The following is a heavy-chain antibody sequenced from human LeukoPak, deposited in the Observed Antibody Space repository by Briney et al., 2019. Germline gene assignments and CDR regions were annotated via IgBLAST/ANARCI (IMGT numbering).Heavy chain of an antibody. CDR2: ISDSGGNT. D-gene: IGHD6-19*01. J-gene: IGHJ4*02. CDR3: AKPVSGWYAFDY. V-gene: IGHV3-23*01. CDR1: GFTFSSYA. Sequence: PGGSLRLSCAASGFTFSSYAMSWVRQAPGKGLEWVSTISDSGGNTPYADSVRGRFTISRDNSKNTLYLQMNSLRAEGTAIYYCAKPVSGWYAFDYWGQGTLVTVSS.